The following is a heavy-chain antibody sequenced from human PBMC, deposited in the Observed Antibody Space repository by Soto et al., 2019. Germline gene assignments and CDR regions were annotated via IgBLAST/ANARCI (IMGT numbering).Heavy chain of an antibody. Sequence: GASVKVSCKASGYTFTTYYMHWVRQAPGQGLEWMGIINPSGGRTSYAQKFQGRVTMTRDTSTSTVYMDLSSLRSEDTAVYYCARGSSGWYGWIDPWGQGTLVTVST. CDR2: INPSGGRT. CDR3: ARGSSGWYGWIDP. CDR1: GYTFTTYY. D-gene: IGHD6-19*01. V-gene: IGHV1-46*01. J-gene: IGHJ5*02.